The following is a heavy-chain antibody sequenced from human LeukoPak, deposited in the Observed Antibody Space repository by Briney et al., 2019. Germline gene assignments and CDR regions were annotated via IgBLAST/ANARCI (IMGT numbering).Heavy chain of an antibody. J-gene: IGHJ5*02. D-gene: IGHD6-13*01. Sequence: GGSLRLSCAASGFTFSSYAMHWVRQAPGKGLDWVAVISYDGSNKYYADSVKGRFTISRDNAKNSLYLQMNSLRADDTAVFYCARVVAAAGTDWFDPWGQGALVTVSS. CDR2: ISYDGSNK. V-gene: IGHV3-30*04. CDR3: ARVVAAAGTDWFDP. CDR1: GFTFSSYA.